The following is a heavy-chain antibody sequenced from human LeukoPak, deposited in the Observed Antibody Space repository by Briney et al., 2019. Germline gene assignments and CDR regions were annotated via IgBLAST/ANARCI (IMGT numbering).Heavy chain of an antibody. Sequence: GGSLRLSCAASGFTFDDYAMHWVRQAPGKGLEWVSGISWNSGSIGYADSVKGRFTISRDNAKNSLYLQMNSLRAEDTALYYCAKDSKLLWFGARAFDIWGQGTMVTVSS. CDR3: AKDSKLLWFGARAFDI. V-gene: IGHV3-9*01. CDR2: ISWNSGSI. D-gene: IGHD3-10*01. J-gene: IGHJ3*02. CDR1: GFTFDDYA.